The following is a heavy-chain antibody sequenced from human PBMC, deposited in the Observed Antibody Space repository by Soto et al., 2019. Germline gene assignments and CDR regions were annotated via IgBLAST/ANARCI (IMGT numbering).Heavy chain of an antibody. Sequence: GASVKVSCKSSGYPFTHYGITWIRQAPGQGLEWMGWISPFNGNTNYGQTLQGRVTLTTETSTSTVYMELRSLRSDDTAVYYCARDHAFDRTYYYGIDVWGQGTTVTVSS. CDR1: GYPFTHYG. D-gene: IGHD3-16*01. V-gene: IGHV1-18*01. CDR2: ISPFNGNT. J-gene: IGHJ6*02. CDR3: ARDHAFDRTYYYGIDV.